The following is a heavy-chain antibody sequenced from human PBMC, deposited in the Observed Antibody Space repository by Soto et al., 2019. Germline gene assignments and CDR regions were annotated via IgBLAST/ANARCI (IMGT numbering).Heavy chain of an antibody. Sequence: GGSLRLSCAASGFTFSSYAMSWVRQAPGKGLEWVSAISGSGNSTYYADSVKGRFTISRDISTNTLYLQMNSLRAEDTAVYYCAKTAYSSSWYHAEYFHHWGQGTLVTVSS. CDR3: AKTAYSSSWYHAEYFHH. CDR1: GFTFSSYA. D-gene: IGHD6-13*01. V-gene: IGHV3-23*01. CDR2: ISGSGNST. J-gene: IGHJ1*01.